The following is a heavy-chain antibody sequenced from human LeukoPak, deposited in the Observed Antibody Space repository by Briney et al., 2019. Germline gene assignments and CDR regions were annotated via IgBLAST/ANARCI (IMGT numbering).Heavy chain of an antibody. V-gene: IGHV1-69*13. CDR3: ARGDYYGSGSYYGYPPNYYYYMDV. CDR2: IIPIFGTA. Sequence: SVKVSCKASGGTFSSYAISWVRQAPGQGLEWMGGIIPIFGTANYAQKFQGRVTITADESTSTAYMELSSLRSEDTAVYYCARGDYYGSGSYYGYPPNYYYYMDVWGKGTTVTISS. CDR1: GGTFSSYA. D-gene: IGHD3-10*01. J-gene: IGHJ6*03.